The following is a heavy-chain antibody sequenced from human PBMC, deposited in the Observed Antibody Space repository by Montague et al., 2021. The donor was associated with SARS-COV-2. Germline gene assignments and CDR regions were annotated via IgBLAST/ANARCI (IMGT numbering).Heavy chain of an antibody. Sequence: SETLSLTCTVSGYFIGTGYYWGWIRHSPGKGLEWSGSNYLHGNAYYNPSLNSRVTISLDTTNNQFSLRLTSVTTSDTAVYYCARGRVTRARFDYWGQGIRVIVSS. V-gene: IGHV4-38-2*02. CDR2: NYLHGNA. CDR1: GYFIGTGYY. CDR3: ARGRVTRARFDY. D-gene: IGHD4/OR15-4a*01. J-gene: IGHJ4*02.